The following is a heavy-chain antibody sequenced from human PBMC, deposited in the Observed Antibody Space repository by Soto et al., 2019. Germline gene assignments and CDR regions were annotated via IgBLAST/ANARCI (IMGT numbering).Heavy chain of an antibody. CDR1: GYTFTSYA. CDR3: ARVRAAAPTPLDD. J-gene: IGHJ4*02. V-gene: IGHV1-3*01. CDR2: INAGNGNT. Sequence: QVQLVQSGAEVKKPGASVKVSCKASGYTFTSYAMHWVHQAPGQRLEWMGWINAGNGNTKYSQKFQGRVTITRDTSASTAYMELSSLRSEDTAVYYCARVRAAAPTPLDDWGQGTLVTVSS. D-gene: IGHD6-13*01.